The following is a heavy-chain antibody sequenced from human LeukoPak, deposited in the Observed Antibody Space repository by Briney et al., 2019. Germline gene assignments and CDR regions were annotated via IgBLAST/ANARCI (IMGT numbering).Heavy chain of an antibody. V-gene: IGHV4-4*09. J-gene: IGHJ5*01. D-gene: IGHD6-6*01. CDR1: GFTFSSYS. CDR3: ARHRSPTSSSFFDS. CDR2: IYTSGST. Sequence: GSLRFSCAASGFTFSSYSMNGVRQPPGKGLEWLGYIYTSGSTNYNPSLKSRVTISADTSKNQVSLKLSTVTAADTAVYYCARHRSPTSSSFFDSWGQGTLVSVSS.